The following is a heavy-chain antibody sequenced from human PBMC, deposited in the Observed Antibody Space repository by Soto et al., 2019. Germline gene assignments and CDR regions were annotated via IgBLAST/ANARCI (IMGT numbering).Heavy chain of an antibody. D-gene: IGHD3-22*01. V-gene: IGHV1-18*01. CDR3: ARVDPGQEIVVLTIDY. Sequence: QVQLLQSGAEVKKPGASVKVSCKASGYMFSSYGLTWVRQAPGQGLEWLGWIRGFNDDTNYAQKVQGRVTMTTDTYTHTAYMELRSLRSDDTAVYYCARVDPGQEIVVLTIDYWGQGTLVTVSS. CDR2: IRGFNDDT. CDR1: GYMFSSYG. J-gene: IGHJ4*01.